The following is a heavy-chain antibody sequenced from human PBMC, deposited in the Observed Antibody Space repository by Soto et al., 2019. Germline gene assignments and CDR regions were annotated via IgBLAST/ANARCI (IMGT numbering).Heavy chain of an antibody. CDR1: GFTFSIYA. CDR2: ISTNGGST. D-gene: IGHD3-3*01. V-gene: IGHV3-64D*06. J-gene: IGHJ6*02. Sequence: PGGSLRLSCSASGFTFSIYAMHWVRQAPGKGLEYVSSISTNGGSTHYADSVKGRFTISRDNSKNTQYLQMSSLRAEDTAVYYCARDPPYYAFRLDVWGQGTTVTVSS. CDR3: ARDPPYYAFRLDV.